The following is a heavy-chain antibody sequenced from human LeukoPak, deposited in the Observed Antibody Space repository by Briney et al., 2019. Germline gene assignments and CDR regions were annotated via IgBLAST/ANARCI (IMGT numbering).Heavy chain of an antibody. CDR3: ARDWEGLGEYWYFDL. D-gene: IGHD1-26*01. CDR2: INPNSGGT. J-gene: IGHJ2*01. V-gene: IGHV1-2*02. Sequence: ASVKVSCKASGYTFTVYYMHWVRQAPGQGGEWMGWINPNSGGTNYAQKFQGRVTMTRDTSISTAYMELSRLRSDDTAVYYCARDWEGLGEYWYFDLWGRGTLVTVSS. CDR1: GYTFTVYY.